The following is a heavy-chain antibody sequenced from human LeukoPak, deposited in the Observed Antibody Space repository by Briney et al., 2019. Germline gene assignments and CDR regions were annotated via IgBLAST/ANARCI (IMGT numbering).Heavy chain of an antibody. CDR1: GSGFIFGNLG. CDR3: AKDGSWGDYYFYFYMDV. V-gene: IGHV3-23*01. J-gene: IGHJ6*03. D-gene: IGHD3-16*01. CDR2: ISGSGYYT. Sequence: GGSLRLSCEASGSGFIFGNLGMSWVRQAPGKGLEWLSGISGSGYYTYYADSVKGRFTISRDNSKNTLYIEMNSLRAEDTAVYYCAKDGSWGDYYFYFYMDVWGKGTTVTVSS.